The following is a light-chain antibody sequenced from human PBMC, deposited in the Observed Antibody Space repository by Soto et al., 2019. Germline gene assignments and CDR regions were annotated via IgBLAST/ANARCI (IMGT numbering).Light chain of an antibody. J-gene: IGLJ1*01. CDR3: SSYTSSSTYV. Sequence: QSALTQPASVSGSPGQSITISCTGTSSDVGGYDYVSWYQQHPGKAPKLMIYEVSNRPSGVSNRFSGSKSGNTASLTISGLQAEDEADYYCSSYTSSSTYVFATGTKVTAL. V-gene: IGLV2-14*01. CDR1: SSDVGGYDY. CDR2: EVS.